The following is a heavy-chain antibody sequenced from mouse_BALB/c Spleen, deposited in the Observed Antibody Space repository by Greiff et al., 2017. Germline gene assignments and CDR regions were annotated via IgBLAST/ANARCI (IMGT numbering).Heavy chain of an antibody. Sequence: DLVKPGASVKLSCKASGYTFTSYWINWIKQRPGQGLEWIGRIAPGRGSTYYNEMFKGKATLTVDTSSSTAYIQLSSLSSEDSAVYFCARSTTVVAPVDYWGQGTSVTVSS. V-gene: IGHV1S41*01. J-gene: IGHJ4*01. CDR1: GYTFTSYW. CDR3: ARSTTVVAPVDY. D-gene: IGHD1-1*01. CDR2: IAPGRGST.